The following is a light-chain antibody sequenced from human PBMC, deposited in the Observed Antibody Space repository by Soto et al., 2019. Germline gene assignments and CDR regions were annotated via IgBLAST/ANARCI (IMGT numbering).Light chain of an antibody. Sequence: QSALTQPASVSGSPGQSITISCTGTSSDIGRYNYVSWYQHLPGKAPKVIIYGVTNRPSGVSNRFSGSKSGNTASLTISGLQAEVEADYYCTSYPPTTPSYVFGTGTKLTVL. CDR2: GVT. CDR3: TSYPPTTPSYV. V-gene: IGLV2-14*01. J-gene: IGLJ1*01. CDR1: SSDIGRYNY.